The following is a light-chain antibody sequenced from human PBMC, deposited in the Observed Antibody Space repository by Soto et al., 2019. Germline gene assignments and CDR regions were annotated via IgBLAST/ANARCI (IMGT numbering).Light chain of an antibody. CDR2: WAS. V-gene: IGKV4-1*01. CDR3: QQYYTTLS. Sequence: DFVMTQSPDSLAVSLGERATINCKSSQSVLYNSDNKNYLAWYQQKAGQPPKLLIYWASTRNSGVPDRFSGSGSGADFTLTINNRQAEDVAVYSYQQYYTTLSFGGGTKVEIK. J-gene: IGKJ4*01. CDR1: QSVLYNSDNKNY.